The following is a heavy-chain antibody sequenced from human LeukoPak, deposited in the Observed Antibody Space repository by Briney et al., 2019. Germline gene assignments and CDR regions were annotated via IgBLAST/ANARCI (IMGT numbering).Heavy chain of an antibody. D-gene: IGHD2-15*01. Sequence: GKSLKISCKSSGYRFTNYWIGWVRQMPGKGLEWIGILYPGDSDTRYSPSVQGQVTISADKSISTAYLQWSSLKASDTAMYYCALFCSGGSCPMGPWGQGTMVTASS. CDR3: ALFCSGGSCPMGP. V-gene: IGHV5-51*01. CDR2: LYPGDSDT. J-gene: IGHJ3*01. CDR1: GYRFTNYW.